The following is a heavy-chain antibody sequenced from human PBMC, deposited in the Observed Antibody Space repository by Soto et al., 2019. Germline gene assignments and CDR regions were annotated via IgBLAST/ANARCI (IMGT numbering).Heavy chain of an antibody. D-gene: IGHD5-12*01. CDR2: ISSSSSYI. Sequence: GGSLRLSCAASGFTFSSYSINWVRQAPGKGLEWVSPISSSSSYIYYADSVKGRFTISRDNAKNSLYLQMNSLRAEDTAVYYCAREGIVATSPYYYYGMDVWGQGTTVTVSS. CDR1: GFTFSSYS. V-gene: IGHV3-21*01. J-gene: IGHJ6*02. CDR3: AREGIVATSPYYYYGMDV.